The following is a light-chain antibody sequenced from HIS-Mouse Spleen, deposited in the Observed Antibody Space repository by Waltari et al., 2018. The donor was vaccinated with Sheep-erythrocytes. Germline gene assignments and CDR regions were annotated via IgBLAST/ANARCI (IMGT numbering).Light chain of an antibody. CDR3: QQYNSYPLT. CDR2: KAS. Sequence: DIQMTQSPSTLSASVGDRVTITCRASQSINSWLAWYQQKPGKAPKLLIYKASSLESGVPSRFSGSGSVTEFTLTISSLQPDDFATYYCQQYNSYPLTFGGGTKVEIK. J-gene: IGKJ4*01. CDR1: QSINSW. V-gene: IGKV1-5*03.